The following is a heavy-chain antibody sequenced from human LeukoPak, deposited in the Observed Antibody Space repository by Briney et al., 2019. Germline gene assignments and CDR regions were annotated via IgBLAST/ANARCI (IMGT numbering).Heavy chain of an antibody. Sequence: PGGSLRPSCAASGFTFSNYGMHWVRQAPGKGLEWVSFIRDDGRNKYYADSVKGRFTISRDNSKNTLYLQMNSLRAEDTAVYYCARAGIYCSSTSCQVVDYWGQGTLVTVSS. CDR1: GFTFSNYG. V-gene: IGHV3-30*02. CDR3: ARAGIYCSSTSCQVVDY. D-gene: IGHD2-2*01. J-gene: IGHJ4*02. CDR2: IRDDGRNK.